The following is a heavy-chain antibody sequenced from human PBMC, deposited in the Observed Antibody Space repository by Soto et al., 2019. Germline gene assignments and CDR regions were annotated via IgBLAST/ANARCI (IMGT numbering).Heavy chain of an antibody. D-gene: IGHD2-2*01. CDR2: INAGNGNT. J-gene: IGHJ6*02. V-gene: IGHV1-3*01. Sequence: QVQLVQSGAEVTKPGASVKVSCKASGYSFTSYAMHWVRQAPGQRLEWMGWINAGNGNTKYSQKFQGRVTITRDTSASTAYMELSSLRSEDTAVYYCARVYCSSTSCYYYYGMDVWGQGTTVTVSS. CDR1: GYSFTSYA. CDR3: ARVYCSSTSCYYYYGMDV.